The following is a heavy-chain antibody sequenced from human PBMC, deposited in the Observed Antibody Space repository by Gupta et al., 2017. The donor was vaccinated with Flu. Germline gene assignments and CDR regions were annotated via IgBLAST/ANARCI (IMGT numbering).Heavy chain of an antibody. CDR2: INPNSGGT. V-gene: IGHV1-2*02. Sequence: QVQLVQSGAEVKKPGASVKVSCKASGYTFTAYYMQWVRQAPGQGLEWMGWINPNSGGTNYAQKFQGRVTMTRDTSTSTAYMDLSRLRPDETAVYYCARDHCSSINCYEIYYYGLDVWGQGTTVTVSS. D-gene: IGHD2-2*01. J-gene: IGHJ6*02. CDR1: GYTFTAYY. CDR3: ARDHCSSINCYEIYYYGLDV.